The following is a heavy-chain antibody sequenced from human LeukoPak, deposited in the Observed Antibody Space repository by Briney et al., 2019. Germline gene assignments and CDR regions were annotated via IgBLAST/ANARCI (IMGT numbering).Heavy chain of an antibody. CDR3: ARERGRYGSGSYSVDY. CDR1: GGSISSGDYY. V-gene: IGHV4-30-4*08. D-gene: IGHD3-10*01. J-gene: IGHJ4*02. CDR2: IYYSGST. Sequence: SQTLSLTCTVSGGSISSGDYYWSWIRQPPGKGLEWIGYIYYSGSTYYNPSLKSRVIISVDTSKNQFSLKLSSVTAADTAVYYCARERGRYGSGSYSVDYWGQGILVTVSS.